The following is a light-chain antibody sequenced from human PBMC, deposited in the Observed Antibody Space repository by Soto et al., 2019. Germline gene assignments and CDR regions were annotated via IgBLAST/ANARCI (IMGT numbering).Light chain of an antibody. J-gene: IGKJ4*01. CDR1: QGVGSY. V-gene: IGKV3-11*01. CDR3: QQRSTWPLT. CDR2: DAS. Sequence: EIVLTQSPATLSLSPGERATLSCRASQGVGSYLAWYRQKPDQAPRLLIYDASNRAAGIPARFSGGGSGTDFTLTISSLEAEDFAIYYCQQRSTWPLTFGGGTRVDIK.